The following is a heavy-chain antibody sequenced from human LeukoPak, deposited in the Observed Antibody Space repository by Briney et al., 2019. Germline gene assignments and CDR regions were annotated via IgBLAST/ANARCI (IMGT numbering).Heavy chain of an antibody. Sequence: GGSLRLSCAASGFTFSSYAMHWVRQAPGKGLEWVAVISYDGSNKYYADSVKGRFTISRDNSKNTLYLQMNSLRAEDTAVYYCARDLGNYDFWSGYFDYWGQGTLVTVSS. CDR2: ISYDGSNK. J-gene: IGHJ4*02. CDR3: ARDLGNYDFWSGYFDY. D-gene: IGHD3-3*01. V-gene: IGHV3-30-3*01. CDR1: GFTFSSYA.